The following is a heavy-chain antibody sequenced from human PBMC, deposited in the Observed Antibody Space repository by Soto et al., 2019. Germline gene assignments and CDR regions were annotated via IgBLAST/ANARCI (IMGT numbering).Heavy chain of an antibody. D-gene: IGHD3-3*01. CDR3: TTDALRFLEWLSY. V-gene: IGHV3-15*01. CDR1: GLTFSKAW. CDR2: IKSKTDGGTT. J-gene: IGHJ4*02. Sequence: EVQLVESGGGLVKHGGSLRLSCAASGLTFSKAWMSWVRQAPGKGLEWVGRIKSKTDGGTTDYDAPVKGRFTITRDDSKNTLYLKMNRLKTEDTAVYYCTTDALRFLEWLSYWGQGTLVTVSS.